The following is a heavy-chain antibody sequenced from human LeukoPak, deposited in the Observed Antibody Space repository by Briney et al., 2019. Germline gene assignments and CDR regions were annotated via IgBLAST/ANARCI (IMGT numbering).Heavy chain of an antibody. J-gene: IGHJ5*02. CDR3: ARGGPPQPFDP. Sequence: SETLSLTCTVSGGSISSYYWSWIRQPPGKGLKWIGNIYYSGYTTYSPSLRSRVTISVDTSKNQFSLKLSSVTAADTAVYYCARGGPPQPFDPWGQGTLVTVSS. V-gene: IGHV4-59*01. CDR1: GGSISSYY. CDR2: IYYSGYT.